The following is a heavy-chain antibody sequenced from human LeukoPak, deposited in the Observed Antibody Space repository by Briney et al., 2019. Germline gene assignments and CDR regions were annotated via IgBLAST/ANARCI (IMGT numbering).Heavy chain of an antibody. D-gene: IGHD6-19*01. J-gene: IGHJ4*02. CDR2: IIPIFGTA. CDR1: GGTFSSYA. Sequence: GASVKVSCKASGGTFSSYAISWVRQAPGQGLEWMGGIIPIFGTANYAQKFQGRVTITADKSTSTAYMELSSLRSEDTAVYYCARASGWYEGPFDYWGQGTLVTVSS. V-gene: IGHV1-69*06. CDR3: ARASGWYEGPFDY.